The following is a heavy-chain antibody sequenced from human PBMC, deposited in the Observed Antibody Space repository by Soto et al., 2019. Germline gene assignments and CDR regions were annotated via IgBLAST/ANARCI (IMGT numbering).Heavy chain of an antibody. CDR3: ARGLLRFGELFWWFDP. D-gene: IGHD3-10*01. Sequence: ASVKVSCKASGCTFTSYAMHWVRQAPGQRLEWMGWINAGNGNTKYSQKFQGRVTITRDTSASTAYMELSSLRSEDTAVYYCARGLLRFGELFWWFDPWGQGTLVTVSS. J-gene: IGHJ5*02. V-gene: IGHV1-3*01. CDR2: INAGNGNT. CDR1: GCTFTSYA.